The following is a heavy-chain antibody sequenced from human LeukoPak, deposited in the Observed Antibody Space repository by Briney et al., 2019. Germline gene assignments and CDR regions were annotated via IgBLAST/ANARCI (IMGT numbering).Heavy chain of an antibody. Sequence: PGGSLRLSCAASGFTFSSYGMSWVRQAPGKGLEWVSAISGSGGSTYYADSVKGRFTISRDNSKNTLYLQMNSLRAEDTAVYYCAKDGYSSSWYLTWFDPWGQGTLVTVSS. J-gene: IGHJ5*02. CDR2: ISGSGGST. CDR3: AKDGYSSSWYLTWFDP. V-gene: IGHV3-23*01. D-gene: IGHD6-13*01. CDR1: GFTFSSYG.